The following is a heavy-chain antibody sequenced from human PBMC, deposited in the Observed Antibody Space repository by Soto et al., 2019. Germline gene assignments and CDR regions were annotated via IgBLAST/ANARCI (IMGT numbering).Heavy chain of an antibody. J-gene: IGHJ4*02. CDR2: ISSNGGTT. V-gene: IGHV3-64*01. CDR1: GFTFSSDD. CDR3: VRRVSGNYDY. Sequence: EVQLAESGGGMVQPGGSLRLSCVASGFTFSSDDMHWVRQAPGKGLEYVSSISSNGGTTYYGNSVKGRFTISRDNSKNTLYLQMGSLRAEDMAVYYCVRRVSGNYDYWCQGTLVTVSS. D-gene: IGHD1-7*01.